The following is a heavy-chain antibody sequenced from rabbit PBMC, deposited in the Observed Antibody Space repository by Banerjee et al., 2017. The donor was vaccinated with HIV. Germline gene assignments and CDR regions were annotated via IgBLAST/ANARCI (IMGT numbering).Heavy chain of an antibody. Sequence: QSLEESGGDLVKPGASLTLTCTASGFSLSSSYNMCWVRQAPGKGLEWIGCINTGSGSTWYASWAKGRFTISKTSSTTVTLQMTSLTAADTATYFCARDGGSSVYTQYYFNLWGPGTLVTVS. CDR3: ARDGGSSVYTQYYFNL. CDR2: INTGSGST. V-gene: IGHV1S40*01. CDR1: GFSLSSSYN. D-gene: IGHD8-1*01. J-gene: IGHJ4*01.